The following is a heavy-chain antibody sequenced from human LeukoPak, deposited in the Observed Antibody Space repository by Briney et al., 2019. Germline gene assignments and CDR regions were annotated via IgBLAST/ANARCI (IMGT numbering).Heavy chain of an antibody. Sequence: GGSLRLSCAVSGYIVSGKYMGWVRQTPGKGLEYLSVIYSGGSTYYIDSVKVRFTISRDNSKNTLYLQMNSLRVEDTAVYYCVTPGPTVTGGFEYWGQGTLVTVSS. CDR2: IYSGGST. V-gene: IGHV3-53*01. J-gene: IGHJ4*02. CDR3: VTPGPTVTGGFEY. D-gene: IGHD4-17*01. CDR1: GYIVSGKY.